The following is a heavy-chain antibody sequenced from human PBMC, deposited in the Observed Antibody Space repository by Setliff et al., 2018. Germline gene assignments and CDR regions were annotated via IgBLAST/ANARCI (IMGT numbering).Heavy chain of an antibody. CDR3: ARAGRTLATPKDYFHYYYMDV. CDR1: GFSVSTFS. J-gene: IGHJ6*03. D-gene: IGHD2-15*01. CDR2: ISDDGTNV. Sequence: GGSLRLSCAASGFSVSTFSMHWVRQTPVKGLEWVATISDDGTNVFYADSVKGRFTVFRDSSKNTLYLQMSSLRPDDAALYYCARAGRTLATPKDYFHYYYMDVWGKGTTVTAP. V-gene: IGHV3-30*03.